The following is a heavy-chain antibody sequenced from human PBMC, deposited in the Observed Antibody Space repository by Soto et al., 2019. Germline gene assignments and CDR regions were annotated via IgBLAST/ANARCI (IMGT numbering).Heavy chain of an antibody. J-gene: IGHJ5*01. V-gene: IGHV3-48*03. D-gene: IGHD3-3*01. CDR3: ARLSGDGFWKSYSPYNLFES. CDR2: INGGGDVK. CDR1: GFAFANYE. Sequence: GSLRLSCAASGFAFANYEMHWVRQAPGKGLDWVAYINGGGDVKYYADSVEGRFTISRDNAKNALFLQMDNLRAEDTAIYYCARLSGDGFWKSYSPYNLFESWGQGALVTVSS.